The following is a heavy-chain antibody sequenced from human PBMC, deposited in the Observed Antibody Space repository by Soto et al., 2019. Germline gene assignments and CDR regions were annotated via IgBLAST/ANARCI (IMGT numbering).Heavy chain of an antibody. CDR3: AKSRIHGSGNYNGIIYYGMEV. CDR2: ISSDGSKN. Sequence: QVQLVASGGGVVQPGRSLRLACAASGFTFSSYAMHWVRQAPGKGLEWVAIISSDGSKNYYADSVKGRFTISRDNSKNTVYLQMNSLRAEDTAVYYCAKSRIHGSGNYNGIIYYGMEVWGQGTTVTVSS. CDR1: GFTFSSYA. D-gene: IGHD3-10*01. V-gene: IGHV3-30*18. J-gene: IGHJ6*02.